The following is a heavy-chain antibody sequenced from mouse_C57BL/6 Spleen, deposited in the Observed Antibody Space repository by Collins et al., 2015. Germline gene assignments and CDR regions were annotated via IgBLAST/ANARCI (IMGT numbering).Heavy chain of an antibody. J-gene: IGHJ1*03. D-gene: IGHD1-1*01. CDR3: ARGYYGSSYDYFDV. Sequence: EVQLVESGGGLVKPGGSLKLSCAASGFTFSDYGMHWVRQAPEKGLEWVAYISSGSSTIYYADTVKGRFTISRDNAKNTLFLQMTSLRSEDTAMYYCARGYYGSSYDYFDVWGTGTTVTVSS. CDR1: GFTFSDYG. V-gene: IGHV5-17*01. CDR2: ISSGSSTI.